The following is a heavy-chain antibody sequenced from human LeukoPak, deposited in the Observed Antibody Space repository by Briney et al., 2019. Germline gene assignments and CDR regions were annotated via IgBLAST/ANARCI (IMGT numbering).Heavy chain of an antibody. J-gene: IGHJ5*02. CDR1: GGSISSGGYS. Sequence: PSQTLSLTCAVSGGSISSGGYSWSWIRQPPGKGLEWIGYIYYSGSTYYNPSLKSRVTISVDTSKNQFSLKLSSVTAADTAVYYCARGLVLRFLEWLDGFNWFDPWGQGTLVTVSS. CDR3: ARGLVLRFLEWLDGFNWFDP. D-gene: IGHD3-3*01. V-gene: IGHV4-30-4*01. CDR2: IYYSGST.